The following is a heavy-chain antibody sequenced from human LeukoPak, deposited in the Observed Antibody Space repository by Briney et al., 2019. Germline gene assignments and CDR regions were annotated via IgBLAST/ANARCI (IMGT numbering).Heavy chain of an antibody. J-gene: IGHJ3*02. CDR2: ISSSSSTL. Sequence: GGSLRLSCAASGFTFSSYSMNWVRQALGKGLEWVSYISSSSSTLYYADSVKDRFTISRDNAKNSLYLQMKSLRAEDTAVYYCARGRGRFLEWLSDAFDIWGQGTMVTVSS. V-gene: IGHV3-48*01. CDR3: ARGRGRFLEWLSDAFDI. D-gene: IGHD3-3*01. CDR1: GFTFSSYS.